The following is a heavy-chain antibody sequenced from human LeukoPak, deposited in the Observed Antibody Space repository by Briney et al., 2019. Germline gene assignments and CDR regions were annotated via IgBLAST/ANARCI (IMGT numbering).Heavy chain of an antibody. CDR2: ISSGSTTI. V-gene: IGHV3-48*01. Sequence: GSLRLSCAASGFTFRSYSMNWVRQAPGKGLEWVSYISSGSTTIYYADSVKGRFTISRDNAKNSLYLQMNSLRAEDTAVYYCARDSITIIGVINYWGQGTLVTVSS. D-gene: IGHD3-3*01. J-gene: IGHJ4*02. CDR1: GFTFRSYS. CDR3: ARDSITIIGVINY.